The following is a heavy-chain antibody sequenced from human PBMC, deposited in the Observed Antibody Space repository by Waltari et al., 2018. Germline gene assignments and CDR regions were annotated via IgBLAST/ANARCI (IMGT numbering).Heavy chain of an antibody. D-gene: IGHD3-22*01. CDR2: IYHSGST. Sequence: VQLQESGPGLMKPSETLSLTCAVSGYSISSGYYWGWIRQPPGKGLEWIGSIYHSGSTYYNPSLKSRVTISVDTSKNQFSLKLSSVTAADTAVYYCARDGYYYDSSGHDAFDIWGQGTMVTVSS. CDR1: GYSISSGYY. V-gene: IGHV4-38-2*02. CDR3: ARDGYYYDSSGHDAFDI. J-gene: IGHJ3*02.